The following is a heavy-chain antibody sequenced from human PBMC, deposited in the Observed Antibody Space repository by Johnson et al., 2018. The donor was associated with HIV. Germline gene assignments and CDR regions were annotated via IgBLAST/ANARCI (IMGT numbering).Heavy chain of an antibody. CDR2: ISYDGNNK. CDR1: GFNFSNDA. J-gene: IGHJ3*02. D-gene: IGHD6-13*01. V-gene: IGHV3-30*14. Sequence: HVQLVESGGGEVQPGRSLRLPCAASGFNFSNDAIHWVRQAPGKGLEWVAVISYDGNNKYYADSLKGRFTISRDNSKNTLYLQMNSLRAGDTAMYYCARASYNRSSWTWDVFDIWGQGTMVTVSS. CDR3: ARASYNRSSWTWDVFDI.